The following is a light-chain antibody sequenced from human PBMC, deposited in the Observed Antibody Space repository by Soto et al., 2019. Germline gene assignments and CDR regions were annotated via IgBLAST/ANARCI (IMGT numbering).Light chain of an antibody. CDR3: QQYKSYPLT. J-gene: IGKJ4*02. Sequence: DIQMTQSPYTLSASVGDRVTITCRASQNIINWLAWYQQKPGKAPNLLISDASTFESGVPSRFSGSGSGTECTITMSSLQPDDFATYYCQQYKSYPLTFGGRTKVDSK. V-gene: IGKV1-5*01. CDR1: QNIINW. CDR2: DAS.